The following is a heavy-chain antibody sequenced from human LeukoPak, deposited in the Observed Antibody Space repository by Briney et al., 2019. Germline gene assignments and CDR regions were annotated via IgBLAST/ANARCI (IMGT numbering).Heavy chain of an antibody. V-gene: IGHV4-59*08. D-gene: IGHD1/OR15-1a*01. CDR2: VYYSGST. CDR3: ARSIIGTRSKFDY. CDR1: GDSISSYY. Sequence: SETLSLTCTVSGDSISSYYWSWIRQPPGKGLEWIGYVYYSGSTNYNPSLKSRVTISDDTSKNHFSLELSSVTAADTAVYSCARSIIGTRSKFDYWGQGTLVTVSS. J-gene: IGHJ4*02.